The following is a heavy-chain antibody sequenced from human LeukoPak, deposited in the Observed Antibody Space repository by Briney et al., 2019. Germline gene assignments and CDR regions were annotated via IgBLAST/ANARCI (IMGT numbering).Heavy chain of an antibody. J-gene: IGHJ6*02. CDR2: INHSGST. Sequence: SETPSLTCAVYGGSFSGYYWSWIRQPPGKGLEWIGEINHSGSTNYNPSLKSRVTISVDTSKNQFSLKLSSVTAADTAVYYCARALPNQRLPGKGMDVWGQGPPVPVS. CDR1: GGSFSGYY. V-gene: IGHV4-34*01. CDR3: ARALPNQRLPGKGMDV. D-gene: IGHD2-2*01.